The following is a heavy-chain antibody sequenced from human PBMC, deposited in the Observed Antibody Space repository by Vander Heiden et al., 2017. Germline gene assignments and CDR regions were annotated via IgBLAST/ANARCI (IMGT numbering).Heavy chain of an antibody. J-gene: IGHJ4*02. Sequence: QLQLQDSGPGLVQSSETVSLTGSVSGGSISSSDYYWGWTRPPAGKGLEWIGGIHYMSGNSYYNPSLKSRVSISVDASKNQLSLKLTSVTAADTAVYYCAMDTTVFYRFDHWGQGTLVTVSS. D-gene: IGHD1-1*01. CDR3: AMDTTVFYRFDH. V-gene: IGHV4-39*01. CDR1: GGSISSSDYY. CDR2: IHYMSGNS.